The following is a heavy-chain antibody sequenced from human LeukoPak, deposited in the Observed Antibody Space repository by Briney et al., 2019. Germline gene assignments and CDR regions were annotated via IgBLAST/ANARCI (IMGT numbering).Heavy chain of an antibody. J-gene: IGHJ6*04. V-gene: IGHV3-23*01. CDR2: ISGSGGST. CDR1: GFTFSGYA. Sequence: GGSLRLSCAASGFTFSGYAMSWVRQAPGKGREWVSAISGSGGSTYYADSVKGRFTISRDNSKNTLYLQMNSLRAEDTAVYYCAKGERRYYYYGMDVWGKGTTVTVSS. D-gene: IGHD1-1*01. CDR3: AKGERRYYYYGMDV.